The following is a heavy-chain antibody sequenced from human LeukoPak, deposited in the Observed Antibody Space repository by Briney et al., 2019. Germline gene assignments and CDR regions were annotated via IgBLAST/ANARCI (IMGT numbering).Heavy chain of an antibody. D-gene: IGHD1-14*01. CDR2: FYYRGST. Sequence: PSETLSLTCTVSGVSVNTNPNYWGWVHQPPGKGLEWIGCFYYRGSTYYNPSLRSRVTVSGDSSQNQFSLKLSSVTAADTAVYYCARAVSDSGYWYFDLWGRGTLVTVSS. V-gene: IGHV4-39*07. CDR3: ARAVSDSGYWYFDL. J-gene: IGHJ2*01. CDR1: GVSVNTNPNY.